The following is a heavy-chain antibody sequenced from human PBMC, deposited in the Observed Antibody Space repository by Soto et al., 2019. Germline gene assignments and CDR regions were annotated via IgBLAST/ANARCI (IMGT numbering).Heavy chain of an antibody. V-gene: IGHV4-39*01. CDR3: ASRTNTGFDY. CDR2: IYYSGST. D-gene: IGHD1-1*01. CDR1: GGSISSSSYY. Sequence: SETLSLTCTVSGGSISSSSYYWGWIRQPPGKGLEWIGSIYYSGSTYYNPSLKSRVTISVDTSKNQFSLKLSSVTAADTAVYYCASRTNTGFDYWGQGTLVTVS. J-gene: IGHJ4*02.